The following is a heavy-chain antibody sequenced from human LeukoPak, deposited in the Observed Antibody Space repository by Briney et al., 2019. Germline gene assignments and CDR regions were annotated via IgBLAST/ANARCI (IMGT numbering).Heavy chain of an antibody. J-gene: IGHJ4*02. D-gene: IGHD3-3*02. CDR3: ARGQFWSGYSI. V-gene: IGHV4-59*08. Sequence: SETLSLTCTVSGGSISSYYWSWIRQPPGKGLEWIGYIYYSGSTNYNPSLKSRVTISVDTSKNQFSLNLSSVTAADTAVYYCARGQFWSGYSIWGQGTLVTVSS. CDR2: IYYSGST. CDR1: GGSISSYY.